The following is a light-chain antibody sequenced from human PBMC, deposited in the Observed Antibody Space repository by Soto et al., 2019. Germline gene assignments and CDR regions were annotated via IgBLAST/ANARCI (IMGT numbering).Light chain of an antibody. V-gene: IGKV1-5*01. J-gene: IGKJ1*01. Sequence: RASQSVSGWLAWYQQKPGEAPKLLIYDASALPRGVPSRFSGSGSGTQYTLTIASLQTPDYALYQCKRHPAHPGSFGEGTKVDIK. CDR3: KRHPAHPGS. CDR1: QSVSGW. CDR2: DAS.